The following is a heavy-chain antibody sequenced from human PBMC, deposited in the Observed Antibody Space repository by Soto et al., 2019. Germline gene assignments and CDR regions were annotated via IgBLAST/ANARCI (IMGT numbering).Heavy chain of an antibody. Sequence: EVQLVESGGGLVQPGGSLRLSCAASGFTFSSYSMNWVRQAPGKGLEWVSYISSSSSTIYYADSVKGRFTISRDNAKNSLYLQMNSLRDEDTAVYYCARDSRGYCSGGSCYSGDFDIWGQGTMVTVSS. V-gene: IGHV3-48*02. CDR2: ISSSSSTI. CDR3: ARDSRGYCSGGSCYSGDFDI. D-gene: IGHD2-15*01. J-gene: IGHJ3*02. CDR1: GFTFSSYS.